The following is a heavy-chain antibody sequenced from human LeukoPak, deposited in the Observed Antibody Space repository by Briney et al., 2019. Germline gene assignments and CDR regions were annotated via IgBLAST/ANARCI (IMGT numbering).Heavy chain of an antibody. J-gene: IGHJ6*02. V-gene: IGHV3-48*04. CDR3: ARDLDSSSWRYGMDV. D-gene: IGHD6-13*01. CDR1: GFTFSSYS. CDR2: ISHSGDTI. Sequence: GGSLRLSCAASGFTFSSYSMNWVRQAPGKGLEWISYISHSGDTIYYADSVKGRFTISRDNAKNSLYLQMASLRAEDTAVYYCARDLDSSSWRYGMDVWGQGTTVTVSS.